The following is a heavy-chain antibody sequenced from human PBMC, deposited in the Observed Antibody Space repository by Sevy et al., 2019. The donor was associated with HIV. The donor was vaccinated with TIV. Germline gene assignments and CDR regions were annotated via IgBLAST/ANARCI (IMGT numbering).Heavy chain of an antibody. Sequence: SETLSLTCTVSGGSITSLYWNWIRQPPGKGLEWTANIYYNGHINYNPSPKSRVTLSLDTSKNQFSLRLSSVTAADTAMYYCAGENAWGRGYSWGQGTLVTVSS. D-gene: IGHD1-26*01. CDR2: IYYNGHI. J-gene: IGHJ4*02. V-gene: IGHV4-59*08. CDR3: AGENAWGRGYS. CDR1: GGSITSLY.